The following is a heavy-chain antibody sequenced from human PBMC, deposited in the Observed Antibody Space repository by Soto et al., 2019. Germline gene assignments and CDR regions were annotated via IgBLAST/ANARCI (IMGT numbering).Heavy chain of an antibody. CDR2: VYYSASI. J-gene: IGHJ4*02. CDR3: ARHVRTSYTFYFDY. Sequence: PSETLSLTCTVSGGSISSYYWSWIRQPPGKGLEWIGYVYYSASISYNPSLRSRVTISVDTSKNQFSLTLNSVTAADTVVYYCARHVRTSYTFYFDYWGPGTLVTVSS. V-gene: IGHV4-59*08. CDR1: GGSISSYY.